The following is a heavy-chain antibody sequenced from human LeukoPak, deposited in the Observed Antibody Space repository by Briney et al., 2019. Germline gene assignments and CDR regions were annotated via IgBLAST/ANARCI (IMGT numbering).Heavy chain of an antibody. CDR1: GYTFTSYD. V-gene: IGHV1-8*01. CDR3: ATSTFYCSSTSCYVKAFDY. CDR2: MNPNSGNA. D-gene: IGHD2-2*01. J-gene: IGHJ4*02. Sequence: GASVKVSCKASGYTFTSYDINWVRQATGQGLEWMGWMNPNSGNAVYAQKFQGRVTMTRNTSITTAYMELSSLRSEDTAVYYCATSTFYCSSTSCYVKAFDYWGQGTLVTVSS.